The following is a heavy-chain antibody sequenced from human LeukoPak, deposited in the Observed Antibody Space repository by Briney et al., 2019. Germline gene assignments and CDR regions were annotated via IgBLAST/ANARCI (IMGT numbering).Heavy chain of an antibody. D-gene: IGHD2-2*01. V-gene: IGHV1-18*01. CDR1: VYTFTSYG. CDR2: ISAYNGNT. Sequence: ASVNVSCKSSVYTFTSYGISWVRQAPGQGLEWMGWISAYNGNTNYAQKLQGRVTMTTDTSTSTAYMELRSLRSDDTAVYYCARALTSRETFDYWGQGTLVTVSS. J-gene: IGHJ4*02. CDR3: ARALTSRETFDY.